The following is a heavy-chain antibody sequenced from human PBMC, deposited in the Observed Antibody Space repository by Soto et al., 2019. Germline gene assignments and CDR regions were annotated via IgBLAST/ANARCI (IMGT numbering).Heavy chain of an antibody. D-gene: IGHD3-22*01. V-gene: IGHV3-48*02. CDR1: GFIFSDYS. CDR2: ITTTSSTM. J-gene: IGHJ6*02. Sequence: GGSLRLSFTPSGFIFSDYSMNWVRQAPGKGLEWISYITTTSSTMYYADSVKGRFTISRDNAKNSLYLQMNSLRDEDTAVYYCARDSSGRQYYGMDVWGQGTTVTVSS. CDR3: ARDSSGRQYYGMDV.